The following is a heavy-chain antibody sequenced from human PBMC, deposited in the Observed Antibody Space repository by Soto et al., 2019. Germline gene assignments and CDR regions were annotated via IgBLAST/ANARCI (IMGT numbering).Heavy chain of an antibody. V-gene: IGHV3-7*03. CDR1: GFTFSDYW. CDR3: VKDGGYCSSSTCYAPRNHYFDS. J-gene: IGHJ4*02. CDR2: IKFDGSEK. Sequence: VGSLRLSCEASGFTFSDYWVSWVRQAPGKGPEWVANIKFDGSEKQYVDSVRGRFTISRDNSRSSLSLQMNSLRAGDTAVYYCVKDGGYCSSSTCYAPRNHYFDSCGQGTLVTV. D-gene: IGHD2-2*01.